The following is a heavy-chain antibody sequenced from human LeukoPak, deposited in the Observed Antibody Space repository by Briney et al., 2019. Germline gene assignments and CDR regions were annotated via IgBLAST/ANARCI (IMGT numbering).Heavy chain of an antibody. Sequence: SETLSLTCTVSGGSISSGGYYWSWIRQHPGKGLEWIGYIYYSGSTYYNPSLKSRVTISVDTSKNQFSLKLSSVTAADTAVYYCATNLAYCGGDCYPNYFDYWGQGTLVTVSS. CDR1: GGSISSGGYY. D-gene: IGHD2-21*02. J-gene: IGHJ4*02. V-gene: IGHV4-31*03. CDR3: ATNLAYCGGDCYPNYFDY. CDR2: IYYSGST.